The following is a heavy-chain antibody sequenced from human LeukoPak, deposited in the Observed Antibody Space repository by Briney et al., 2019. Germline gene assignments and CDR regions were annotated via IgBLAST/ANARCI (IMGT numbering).Heavy chain of an antibody. CDR3: ARSIAVAAPFDY. D-gene: IGHD6-19*01. CDR1: GGTFSSYT. CDR2: IIPILGIA. V-gene: IGHV1-69*02. Sequence: SVKVSCKASGGTFSSYTISWVRQAPGQGLEWMGRIIPILGIANYAQKFQGRVTITADKSTSTAYMELSSLRSEDTAVYYCARSIAVAAPFDYWGQGTLVTVSS. J-gene: IGHJ4*02.